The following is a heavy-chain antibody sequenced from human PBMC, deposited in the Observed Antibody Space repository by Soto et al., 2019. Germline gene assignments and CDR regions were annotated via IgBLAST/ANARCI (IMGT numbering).Heavy chain of an antibody. CDR2: ISGSGGST. V-gene: IGHV3-23*01. Sequence: GGSLRLSCAASGFTFSSYAMSWVRQAPGKGLEWVSAISGSGGSTYCADSVKGRFTISRDNSKNTLYLQMNSLRAEDTAVYYCAKGMYYDFWSGSSADYWGQGTLVTVSS. CDR3: AKGMYYDFWSGSSADY. D-gene: IGHD3-3*01. J-gene: IGHJ4*02. CDR1: GFTFSSYA.